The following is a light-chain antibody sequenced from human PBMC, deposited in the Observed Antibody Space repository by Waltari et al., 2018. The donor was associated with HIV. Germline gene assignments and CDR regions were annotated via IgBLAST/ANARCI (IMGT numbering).Light chain of an antibody. CDR1: ESLINF. CDR3: QHRSERLYT. Sequence: EVALTQSPDVLSLSPGDTATLSCGASESLINFLAWYQQKPGQAPRLLIHEISHRATGVPARFVGAGSGTDFTLTIVGLEAEDFAIYYCQHRSERLYTFGPGTTVEL. V-gene: IGKV3-11*01. CDR2: EIS. J-gene: IGKJ2*01.